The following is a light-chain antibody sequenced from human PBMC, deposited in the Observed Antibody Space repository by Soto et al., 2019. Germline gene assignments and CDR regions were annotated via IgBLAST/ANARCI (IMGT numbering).Light chain of an antibody. CDR1: QSVYNN. J-gene: IGKJ3*01. Sequence: ILMMQSPATLSVSPGERATLSCSASQSVYNNLAWYQQKPGQAPRLLIYVASTRATGIPARFSGSGSGTEITLKNSSLQSKDIAVYFCQQYNNWPPVTFGPGTKVDIK. CDR2: VAS. CDR3: QQYNNWPPVT. V-gene: IGKV3-15*01.